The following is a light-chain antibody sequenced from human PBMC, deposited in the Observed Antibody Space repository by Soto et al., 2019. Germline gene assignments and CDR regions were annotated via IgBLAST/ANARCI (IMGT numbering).Light chain of an antibody. CDR2: AAS. CDR3: QKYDNAPQT. CDR1: QGIIDY. V-gene: IGKV1-27*01. J-gene: IGKJ1*01. Sequence: DIQMTQSPSSLSASVGDTVTITCRASQGIIDYLAWYQQRPGKVPKLLIYAASTLQTGVPSRFSGSGAGTDFTLTISSLQPEDVGSYYCQKYDNAPQTFGQGTRVEIK.